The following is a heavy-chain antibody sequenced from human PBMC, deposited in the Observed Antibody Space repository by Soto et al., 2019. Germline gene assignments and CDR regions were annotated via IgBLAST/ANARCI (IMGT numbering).Heavy chain of an antibody. D-gene: IGHD2-15*01. V-gene: IGHV3-30-3*01. J-gene: IGHJ6*02. CDR1: GFTFSSYA. CDR3: ARDGPVVVVAARMGGMDV. Sequence: GGSLRLSCAASGFTFSSYAMHWVRQAPGKGLEWVAVISYDGSNKYYADSVKGRFTISRDNSKNTLYLQMNSLRAEDTAVYYCARDGPVVVVAARMGGMDVWGQGTTVTVSS. CDR2: ISYDGSNK.